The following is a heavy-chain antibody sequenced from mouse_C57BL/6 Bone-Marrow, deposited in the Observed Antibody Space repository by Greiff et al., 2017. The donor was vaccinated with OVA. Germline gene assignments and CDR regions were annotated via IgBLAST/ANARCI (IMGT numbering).Heavy chain of an antibody. V-gene: IGHV1-66*01. CDR1: GYSFTSYY. CDR2: IYPGSGNT. J-gene: IGHJ2*01. CDR3: ARFDYRYYFDY. D-gene: IGHD2-4*01. Sequence: VKLMESGPELVKPGASVKISCKASGYSFTSYYIHWVKQRPGQGLEWIGWIYPGSGNTKYNEKFKGKATLTADTSSSTAYMQLSSLTSEDSAVYYCARFDYRYYFDYWGQGTTLTVSS.